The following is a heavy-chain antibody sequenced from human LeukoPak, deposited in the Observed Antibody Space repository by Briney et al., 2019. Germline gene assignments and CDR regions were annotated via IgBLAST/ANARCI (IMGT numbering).Heavy chain of an antibody. V-gene: IGHV4-59*08. J-gene: IGHJ6*03. CDR2: IYYSGST. CDR3: ARHRYYYRSGSYYGAPYYMDV. D-gene: IGHD3-10*01. CDR1: GGSISSYY. Sequence: SETLSLTCTVSGGSISSYYWSWIRQPPGKGLEWIGYIYYSGSTNYNPSLKSRVTISVDTSKNQFSLKLSSVTAADTAVYYCARHRYYYRSGSYYGAPYYMDVWGKGTTVTISS.